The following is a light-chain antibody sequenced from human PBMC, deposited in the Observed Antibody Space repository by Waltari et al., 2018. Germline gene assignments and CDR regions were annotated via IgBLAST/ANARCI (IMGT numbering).Light chain of an antibody. Sequence: EMVLTQSPATLYLPQGERPTLSCRASKSVSSYLAWYQQKPGQAPRLLIYDASNRATGIPARFSGSGSGTDFTLTISSLEPEDFAVYYCQQRSNWPPTFGQGTKLEIK. J-gene: IGKJ2*01. V-gene: IGKV3-11*01. CDR2: DAS. CDR1: KSVSSY. CDR3: QQRSNWPPT.